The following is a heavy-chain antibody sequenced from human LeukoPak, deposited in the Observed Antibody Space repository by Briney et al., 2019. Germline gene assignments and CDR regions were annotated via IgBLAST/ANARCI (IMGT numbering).Heavy chain of an antibody. Sequence: PGGSLRLSCAASGFSVRTTYMSWVRQAPGKGLEWVSVLYTGGGTDHADSVKGRFIVSRDNSKNTLSLQMNSLRAEDTGIYYCTRSGYRHPYHFDSWGQGTLVIVSS. J-gene: IGHJ4*02. V-gene: IGHV3-53*01. D-gene: IGHD3-22*01. CDR3: TRSGYRHPYHFDS. CDR1: GFSVRTTY. CDR2: LYTGGGT.